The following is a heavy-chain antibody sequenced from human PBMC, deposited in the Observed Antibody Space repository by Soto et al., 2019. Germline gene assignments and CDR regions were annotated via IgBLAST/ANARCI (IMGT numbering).Heavy chain of an antibody. D-gene: IGHD6-19*01. Sequence: QVQLVQSGAEVKKPGASVKVSCKASGYTFTSYAMHWVRQAPGQRLEWMGWINAGNGNTKYSQKFQGRVTITRDTSASTAYMELSSLRSEDTAVYYCARAGDAEQWLATLPYYFDYWGQGTLVTVSS. CDR1: GYTFTSYA. J-gene: IGHJ4*02. CDR2: INAGNGNT. CDR3: ARAGDAEQWLATLPYYFDY. V-gene: IGHV1-3*01.